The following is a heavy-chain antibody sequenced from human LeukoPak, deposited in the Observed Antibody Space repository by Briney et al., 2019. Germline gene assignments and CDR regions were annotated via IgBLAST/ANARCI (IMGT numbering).Heavy chain of an antibody. CDR3: AKDGDDCIDY. CDR2: IRYDGGEN. V-gene: IGHV3-30*02. J-gene: IGHJ4*02. D-gene: IGHD2-21*01. Sequence: GGSLRLSCAASGFTFNRRGMHWVRQAPGKGLERVAFIRYDGGENFYADFAKGRFTISRDNSKNTLSLQLNTLRAEDTALYYCAKDGDDCIDYWGPGTLVTVSS. CDR1: GFTFNRRG.